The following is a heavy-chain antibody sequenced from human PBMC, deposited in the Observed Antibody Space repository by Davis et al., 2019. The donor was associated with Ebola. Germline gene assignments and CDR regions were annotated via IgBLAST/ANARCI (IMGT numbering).Heavy chain of an antibody. CDR2: IGYKANSYTT. J-gene: IGHJ3*01. D-gene: IGHD6-19*01. CDR3: ITRTAVTDVHAFDV. V-gene: IGHV3-72*01. CDR1: GFTFSDHY. Sequence: PGGSLRLSCAASGFTFSDHYMDWVRQAPGKGLEWVGRIGYKANSYTTQYAASVKGRFTISRDDSKNSLFLQMNSLKTEDTAVYHCITRTAVTDVHAFDVWGQGTMVAVSP.